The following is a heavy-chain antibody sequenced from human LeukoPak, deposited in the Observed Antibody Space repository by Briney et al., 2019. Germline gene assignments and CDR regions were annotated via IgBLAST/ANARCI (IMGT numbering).Heavy chain of an antibody. J-gene: IGHJ4*02. Sequence: SETLSLTCTVSGGSISSYYWSWIRQPAGKGLEWIGRIYTSGSTNYNPSLKSRVTMSVDTSKNQFSLKLSSVTAADTAVYYCARTAPNYDILTGYYAGDYWGQGTLVTVSS. V-gene: IGHV4-4*07. CDR2: IYTSGST. CDR1: GGSISSYY. CDR3: ARTAPNYDILTGYYAGDY. D-gene: IGHD3-9*01.